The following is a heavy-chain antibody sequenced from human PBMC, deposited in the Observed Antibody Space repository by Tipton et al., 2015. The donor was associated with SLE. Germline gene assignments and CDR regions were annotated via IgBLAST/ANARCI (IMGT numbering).Heavy chain of an antibody. CDR1: GGSFSGYY. CDR2: INHSGST. D-gene: IGHD2-15*01. V-gene: IGHV4-34*01. CDR3: ARQDMWGYYFDY. Sequence: TLSLTCAVYGGSFSGYYWSWIRQPPGKGLEWIGEINHSGSTNYNPSLKSRVLISVDTSKNQFSLKLSSVTAADTAVYYCARQDMWGYYFDYWGQGTLVTVSP. J-gene: IGHJ4*02.